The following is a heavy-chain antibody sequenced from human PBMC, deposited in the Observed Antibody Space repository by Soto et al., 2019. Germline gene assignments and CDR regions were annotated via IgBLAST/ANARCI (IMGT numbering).Heavy chain of an antibody. D-gene: IGHD3-10*01. Sequence: QAQLVQSGVEMKNVGASVKVSCKASGYTFTSDGSSWVRQAPGQGLEWMGWISGFNDDTNHAQKFQGRVTVTKDTSTSTAYMELRSLKSDDTAVYYCARSGSYYPTRNWFGPWGQGTLVTVSS. J-gene: IGHJ5*02. CDR3: ARSGSYYPTRNWFGP. CDR2: ISGFNDDT. V-gene: IGHV1-18*01. CDR1: GYTFTSDG.